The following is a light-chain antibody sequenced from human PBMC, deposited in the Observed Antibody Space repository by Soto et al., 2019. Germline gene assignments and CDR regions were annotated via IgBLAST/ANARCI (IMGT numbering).Light chain of an antibody. J-gene: IGKJ4*01. CDR1: QSVSRY. V-gene: IGKV3-11*01. CDR2: DAS. CDR3: QQRGNWPS. Sequence: EIALTQSPATLSLSPGERATLSCRASQSVSRYLAWYQQKPGQAPRLLIYDASNRATGIPARFSGSGSGTDFTLTISSLEAEDCAVYYCQQRGNWPSFGGGTKVEIK.